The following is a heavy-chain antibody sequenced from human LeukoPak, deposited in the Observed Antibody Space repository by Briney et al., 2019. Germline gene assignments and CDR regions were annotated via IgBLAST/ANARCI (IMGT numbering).Heavy chain of an antibody. V-gene: IGHV3-30*01. CDR2: ISYDGSNK. D-gene: IGHD3-10*01. CDR3: AREDRGLLWFGESIDY. CDR1: GFTFSSYA. J-gene: IGHJ4*02. Sequence: GGSLGLSCAASGFTFSSYAMHWVRQAPGKGLEWVAVISYDGSNKYYADSVKGRFTISRDNSKNTLYLQMNSLRAEDTAVYYCAREDRGLLWFGESIDYWGQGTLVTVSS.